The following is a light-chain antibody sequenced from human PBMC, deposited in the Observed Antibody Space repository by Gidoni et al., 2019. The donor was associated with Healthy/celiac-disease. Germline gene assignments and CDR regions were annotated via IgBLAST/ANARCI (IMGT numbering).Light chain of an antibody. CDR2: SNN. CDR1: SSTIGSNY. CDR3: AAWDDSLSGHVV. Sequence: QSVMTQPPPASGTHGQRVTISCSGSSSTIGSNYVYWYQQLPGTAPKLLIYSNNQRPSGVPDRFSGSKSGTSASLAISGLRSEDEADYYCAAWDDSLSGHVVFGGGTKLTVL. V-gene: IGLV1-47*02. J-gene: IGLJ2*01.